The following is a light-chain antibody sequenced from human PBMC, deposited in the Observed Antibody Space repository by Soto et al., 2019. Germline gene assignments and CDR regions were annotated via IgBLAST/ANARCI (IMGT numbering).Light chain of an antibody. Sequence: DNQVTQSPSTLSASVGDRVTITCRASQKISGWLAWYQQKPGKAPKLLIYDASTLESGVPSRFSGSESGTEYTLTISGLQPDDFATYYCQQYEGYLFGQGTKLEIK. V-gene: IGKV1-5*01. CDR3: QQYEGYL. CDR2: DAS. CDR1: QKISGW. J-gene: IGKJ2*01.